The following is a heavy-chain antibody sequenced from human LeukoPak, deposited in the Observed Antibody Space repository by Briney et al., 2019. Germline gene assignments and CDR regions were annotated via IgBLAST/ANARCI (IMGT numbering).Heavy chain of an antibody. D-gene: IGHD3-3*01. CDR1: GGSISSYY. CDR3: ARDPYYDFWSGSYYMDV. V-gene: IGHV4-59*12. CDR2: IYYSGSA. J-gene: IGHJ6*03. Sequence: SETLSLTCTVSGGSISSYYWSWIRQPPGKGLEWIGYIYYSGSANYNPSLKSRVTISVDTSKNQFSLKLSSVTAADTAVYYCARDPYYDFWSGSYYMDVWGKGTTVTVSS.